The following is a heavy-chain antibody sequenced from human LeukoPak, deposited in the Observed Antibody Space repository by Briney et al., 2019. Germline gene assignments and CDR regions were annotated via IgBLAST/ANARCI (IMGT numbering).Heavy chain of an antibody. CDR2: IKQDGSEK. J-gene: IGHJ6*02. Sequence: AGGSLRLSCAASGFTFSSYWMSWVRQAPGKGLEWVANIKQDGSEKYYVDSVKGRFTISRDNAKNSLYLQMNSLRAEDTAVYYCASPGGSLWFGGRSGMDVWGQGTTVTVSS. CDR1: GFTFSSYW. V-gene: IGHV3-7*01. D-gene: IGHD3-10*01. CDR3: ASPGGSLWFGGRSGMDV.